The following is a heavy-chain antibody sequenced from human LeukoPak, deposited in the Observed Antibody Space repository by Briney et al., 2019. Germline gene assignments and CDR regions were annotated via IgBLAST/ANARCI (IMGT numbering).Heavy chain of an antibody. CDR1: GFTFANYV. Sequence: GGSLRLSCAASGFTFANYVTHWVRQAPGKGLEWVAVTSPDEGLKFYGDSVKGRFTISRDNSKNTLYLQMNSLRAEDTAVYYCAKVGEYQLLLYAFDMWGQGTMVTVSS. J-gene: IGHJ3*02. V-gene: IGHV3-30*04. CDR3: AKVGEYQLLLYAFDM. D-gene: IGHD2-2*01. CDR2: TSPDEGLK.